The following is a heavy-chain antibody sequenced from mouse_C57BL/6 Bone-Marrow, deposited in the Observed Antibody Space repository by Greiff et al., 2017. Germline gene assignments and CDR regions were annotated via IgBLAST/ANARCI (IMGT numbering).Heavy chain of an antibody. V-gene: IGHV5-6*01. CDR1: GFTFSSYG. D-gene: IGHD1-1*01. CDR2: ISSGGSYT. CDR3: ARHGNYYGSSIDY. Sequence: EVMLVESGGDLVKPGGSLKLSCAASGFTFSSYGMSWVRQTPDKRLEWVATISSGGSYTYYPDSVKGRFTISRDNAKNTLYRQMSSLKSEDTAMYYCARHGNYYGSSIDYWGQGTTLTVSS. J-gene: IGHJ2*01.